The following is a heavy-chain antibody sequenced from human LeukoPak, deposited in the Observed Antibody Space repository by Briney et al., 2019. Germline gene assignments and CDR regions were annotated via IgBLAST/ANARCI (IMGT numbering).Heavy chain of an antibody. CDR1: GFTFSDYW. J-gene: IGHJ6*02. D-gene: IGHD3-22*01. CDR3: AKGAHYYDSSGYQNYYYGMDV. CDR2: IISDGSSA. V-gene: IGHV3-74*01. Sequence: PGGSLRLSCAASGFTFSDYWMHWVRQAPGKGLVWVSRIISDGSSATYADSVKGRFTMSRDNAKSTLYLQMNSLRAEDTAVYYCAKGAHYYDSSGYQNYYYGMDVWGQGTTVTVSS.